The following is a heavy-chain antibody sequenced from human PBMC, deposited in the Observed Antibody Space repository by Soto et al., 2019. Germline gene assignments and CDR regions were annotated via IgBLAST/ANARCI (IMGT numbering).Heavy chain of an antibody. CDR1: GFTFSDYY. Sequence: PGGSLRLSCAASGFTFSDYYMTWVRQIPEKGLEWVSAIGGSGTKTYYADSVKGRFTISRDNSKNTLYLEMNSLRAEDSALYYCTTDPHGNGEYHFDHWGQGTPVTVSS. D-gene: IGHD3-10*01. V-gene: IGHV3-23*01. J-gene: IGHJ4*02. CDR2: IGGSGTKT. CDR3: TTDPHGNGEYHFDH.